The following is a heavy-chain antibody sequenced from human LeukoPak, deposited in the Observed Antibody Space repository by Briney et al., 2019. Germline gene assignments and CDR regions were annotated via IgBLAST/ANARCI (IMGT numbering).Heavy chain of an antibody. Sequence: ASVKVSCKASGYTFTSFDMNWVRQATGQGLEWMGWMNPNSGNTIYAQKFQGRVTMTEDTSTDTAYMELSSLRSEDTAVYYCATEVSYDSSGYGRNYWGQGTLVTVSS. V-gene: IGHV1-8*01. D-gene: IGHD3-22*01. CDR1: GYTFTSFD. J-gene: IGHJ4*02. CDR3: ATEVSYDSSGYGRNY. CDR2: MNPNSGNT.